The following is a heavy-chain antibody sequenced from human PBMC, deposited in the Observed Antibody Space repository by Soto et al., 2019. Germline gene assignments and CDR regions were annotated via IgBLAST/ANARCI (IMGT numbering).Heavy chain of an antibody. Sequence: EVQLVESGGGLVKPGGSLRLSCAASGFTFSSYSMNWVRQAPGKGLEWVSSISSSSSYIYYADSVKGRFTISRDNAKNALYLQINSRRAEDTAVYYCAREVSKDSGYDFDYWGQGTLVTVSS. CDR1: GFTFSSYS. CDR2: ISSSSSYI. D-gene: IGHD5-12*01. J-gene: IGHJ4*02. CDR3: AREVSKDSGYDFDY. V-gene: IGHV3-21*01.